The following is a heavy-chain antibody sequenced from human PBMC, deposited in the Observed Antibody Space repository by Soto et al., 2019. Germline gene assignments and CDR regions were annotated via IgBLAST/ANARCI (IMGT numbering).Heavy chain of an antibody. CDR1: GYTSTDYW. Sequence: PGESLKIPCTGSGYTSTDYWIGWVRQLPGKGLECRGIIYPGDSETRYSPSFQGHVTITVDNSTSTAYLQWNTLKASDTAMYYCARHIRNFRYCYYALDVQGQGTAGPIS. J-gene: IGHJ6*02. CDR2: IYPGDSET. CDR3: ARHIRNFRYCYYALDV. V-gene: IGHV5-51*01.